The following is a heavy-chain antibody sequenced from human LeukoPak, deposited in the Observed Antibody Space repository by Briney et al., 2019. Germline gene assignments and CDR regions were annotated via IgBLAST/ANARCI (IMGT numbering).Heavy chain of an antibody. D-gene: IGHD3-9*01. CDR1: GFTFSSYT. CDR3: ARGKTAFDILTGYDS. CDR2: ISSSSSYI. J-gene: IGHJ5*01. Sequence: GGSLRLSCAASGFTFSSYTMNWVRQAPGKGLEWVSCISSSSSYISYADSVKGRFTISRDNTKNSLILQMDSLIAEDTAVYYCARGKTAFDILTGYDSWGQGTLVTVSS. V-gene: IGHV3-21*01.